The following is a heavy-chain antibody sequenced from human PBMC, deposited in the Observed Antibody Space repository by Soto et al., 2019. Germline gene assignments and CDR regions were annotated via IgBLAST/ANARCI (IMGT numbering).Heavy chain of an antibody. J-gene: IGHJ4*02. D-gene: IGHD3-22*01. V-gene: IGHV3-33*03. CDR3: AKDAPGSGWLSDY. Sequence: GGSLRLSCAASGFSFSNSVMHWVRQAPGKGLEWVAVIWSDGSNDYYGDSVKGRFTISRDNSKNTLYLQMKSLRAEDTAVYYCAKDAPGSGWLSDYWGQGTLVTVSS. CDR1: GFSFSNSV. CDR2: IWSDGSND.